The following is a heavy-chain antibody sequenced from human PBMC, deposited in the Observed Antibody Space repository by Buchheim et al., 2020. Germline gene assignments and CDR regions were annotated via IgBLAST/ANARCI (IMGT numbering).Heavy chain of an antibody. V-gene: IGHV3-48*01. CDR2: ISSSSSTI. Sequence: EVQLVESGGGLVQPGGSLRLSCAASGFTFSSYSMNWVRQAPGKGLEWVSYISSSSSTIYYADSVKGRFTISRDNAKNSLYLQMNSLRAEDTAVYYCAKSAVTITSPFDYWGQGTL. CDR3: AKSAVTITSPFDY. CDR1: GFTFSSYS. J-gene: IGHJ4*02. D-gene: IGHD4-17*01.